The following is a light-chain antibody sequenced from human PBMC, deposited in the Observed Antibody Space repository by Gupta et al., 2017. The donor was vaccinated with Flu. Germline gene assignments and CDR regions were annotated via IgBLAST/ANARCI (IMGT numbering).Light chain of an antibody. CDR3: MQDVHRPQT. CDR2: CAS. CDR1: ERARHSDESSY. Sequence: GTLGEPAAICGTSSERARHSDESSYLDWYLLKPGQAPQLLIYCASSRATGIPDRFSGSGSGTDFTLNISKLEAEDFGVYYCMQDVHRPQTFGQGTKVEIK. J-gene: IGKJ1*01. V-gene: IGKV2-28*01.